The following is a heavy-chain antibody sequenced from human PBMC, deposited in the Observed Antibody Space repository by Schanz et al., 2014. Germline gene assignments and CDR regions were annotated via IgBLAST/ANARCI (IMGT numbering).Heavy chain of an antibody. CDR1: GFTFSKYW. CDR2: IKQDGSEK. J-gene: IGHJ4*02. Sequence: EVQLVESGGGLVQPGGSLRLSCGGSGFTFSKYWMSWVRQAPGKGLEWVANIKQDGSEKYYVDAVKGRFTISRDNAKNSMYLHIKSLRGEDAAVYYCARYNYYASGSCASWGQGTLVTVSS. V-gene: IGHV3-7*04. D-gene: IGHD3-10*01. CDR3: ARYNYYASGSCAS.